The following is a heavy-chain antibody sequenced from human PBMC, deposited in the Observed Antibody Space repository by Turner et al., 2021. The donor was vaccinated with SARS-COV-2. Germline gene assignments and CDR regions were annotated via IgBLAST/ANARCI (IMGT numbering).Heavy chain of an antibody. CDR1: GGSVSSSDHY. D-gene: IGHD1-26*01. J-gene: IGHJ4*02. CDR2: IHYIGTT. Sequence: QLQLQESGPGLVKPAETLSLTCTVSGGSVSSSDHYWDWTRQPPGKGLDWIGSIHYIGTTYYNPSLKSRVTISVDTSKNQFSLNLTSVTAADTAVYFCARRGRASRFSFDYWGQGRLLTVSS. CDR3: ARRGRASRFSFDY. V-gene: IGHV4-39*01.